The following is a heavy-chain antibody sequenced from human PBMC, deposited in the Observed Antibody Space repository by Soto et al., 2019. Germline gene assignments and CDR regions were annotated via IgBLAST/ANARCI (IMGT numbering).Heavy chain of an antibody. Sequence: EVQLVESGGGLAQPGGSLRLSCAASGFTFSGYWMTWVRQAPGKGLEWVASINQDGTLKYFVDSVRGRFTISRDNAKSSVLLQMINLRVDDTAVYYCARWESGDWYLGIWGQGTLISVSS. D-gene: IGHD2-21*02. CDR1: GFTFSGYW. CDR3: ARWESGDWYLGI. V-gene: IGHV3-7*03. J-gene: IGHJ4*02. CDR2: INQDGTLK.